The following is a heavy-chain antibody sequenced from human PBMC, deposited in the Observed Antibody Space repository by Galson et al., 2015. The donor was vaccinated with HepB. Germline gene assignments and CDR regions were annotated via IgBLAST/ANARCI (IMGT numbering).Heavy chain of an antibody. V-gene: IGHV3-33*01. CDR1: GFTFRSYG. CDR2: IRDGGSNK. Sequence: SLRLSCAVSGFTFRSYGMHWVRQAPGRGLEWVAGIRDGGSNKYYADSVKGRFTISRDNSKNTLYLQMNSLRAEDTAVYYCARDYDWCTKGVCLYYYYYGMDVWGQGTTVTVSS. J-gene: IGHJ6*02. CDR3: ARDYDWCTKGVCLYYYYYGMDV. D-gene: IGHD2-8*01.